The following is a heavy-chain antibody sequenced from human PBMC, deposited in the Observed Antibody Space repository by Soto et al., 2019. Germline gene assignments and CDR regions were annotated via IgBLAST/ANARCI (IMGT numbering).Heavy chain of an antibody. V-gene: IGHV3-21*01. CDR3: VRDPKADSGWTYYFDY. CDR2: IIRSGIYT. J-gene: IGHJ4*02. Sequence: PGGFLRLSCAASGFTFSMYSMNWVRQAPGKVLEWVSSIIRSGIYTYYADSVKGRFTVSRDNARNSLYLQMNSLSAEDTAVYYCVRDPKADSGWTYYFDYWGPGTLVTVSS. D-gene: IGHD6-19*01. CDR1: GFTFSMYS.